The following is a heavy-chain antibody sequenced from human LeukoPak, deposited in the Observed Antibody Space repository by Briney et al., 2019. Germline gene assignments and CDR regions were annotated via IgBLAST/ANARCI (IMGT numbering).Heavy chain of an antibody. J-gene: IGHJ5*02. D-gene: IGHD3-3*01. CDR3: ARSIPHYDFWRQNWFDP. CDR2: IYYSGST. Sequence: SETLSLTCTVSGGSISSYYWSWIRQPPGKGLEWIGYIYYSGSTYYNPSLKSRVTISVDTSKNQFSLKLSSVTAADTAVYYCARSIPHYDFWRQNWFDPWGQGTLVTVSS. CDR1: GGSISSYY. V-gene: IGHV4-59*08.